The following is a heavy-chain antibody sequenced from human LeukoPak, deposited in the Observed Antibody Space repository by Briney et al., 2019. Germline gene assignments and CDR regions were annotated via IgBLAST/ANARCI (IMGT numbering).Heavy chain of an antibody. D-gene: IGHD3-22*01. CDR1: GFTFRNFG. CDR3: AGILVSGYSAEF. V-gene: IGHV3-33*01. Sequence: GGSLRLSCAASGFTFRNFGMHWVRQAQGKGLEWVAVIHYDGKKKYYTDSVKGRFTISKDNCKNTLYMLMNRLRAEERAVYYCAGILVSGYSAEFWGQGTLVTVSS. CDR2: IHYDGKKK. J-gene: IGHJ4*02.